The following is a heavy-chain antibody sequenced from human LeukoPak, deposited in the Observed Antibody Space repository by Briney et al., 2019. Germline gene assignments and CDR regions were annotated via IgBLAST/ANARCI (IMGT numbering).Heavy chain of an antibody. CDR2: IYPGDSDT. J-gene: IGHJ3*02. Sequence: EESLKISCKGSGYSFTSYWIGWVRQMPGKGLEWMGIIYPGDSDTRYSPSFQGQVTISADKSISTAYLQWSSLKASDTAMYYCARTNYDYVWGSYRLGPDDAFDIWGQGTMVTVSS. CDR3: ARTNYDYVWGSYRLGPDDAFDI. D-gene: IGHD3-16*02. V-gene: IGHV5-51*01. CDR1: GYSFTSYW.